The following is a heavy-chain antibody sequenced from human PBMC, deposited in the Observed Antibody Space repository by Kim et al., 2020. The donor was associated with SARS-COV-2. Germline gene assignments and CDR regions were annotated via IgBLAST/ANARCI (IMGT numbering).Heavy chain of an antibody. CDR3: ARDYYGSGNTRALWYFDL. Sequence: SETLSLTCTVSGGSISSSSYYWGWIRQPPGKGLEWIGSIYYSGSTYYNPSLKSRVTISVDTSKNQFSLKLSSVTAADTAGYYCARDYYGSGNTRALWYFDLWGRGTLVTVSS. J-gene: IGHJ2*01. D-gene: IGHD3-10*01. CDR2: IYYSGST. V-gene: IGHV4-39*02. CDR1: GGSISSSSYY.